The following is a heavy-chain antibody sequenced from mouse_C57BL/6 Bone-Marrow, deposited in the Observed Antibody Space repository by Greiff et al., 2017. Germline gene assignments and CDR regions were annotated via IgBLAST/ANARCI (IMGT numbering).Heavy chain of an antibody. Sequence: QVQLQQPGAELVKPGASVKLSCKASGYTFTSYWMHWVKQRPGQGLEWIGMIHPNSGSTNYNEKVKSKATLTVDKSSSTAYMQLSSLTSEDSAVYYCAREGGYDYAWFAYWGQGTLVTVSA. D-gene: IGHD2-4*01. CDR2: IHPNSGST. CDR3: AREGGYDYAWFAY. CDR1: GYTFTSYW. V-gene: IGHV1-64*01. J-gene: IGHJ3*01.